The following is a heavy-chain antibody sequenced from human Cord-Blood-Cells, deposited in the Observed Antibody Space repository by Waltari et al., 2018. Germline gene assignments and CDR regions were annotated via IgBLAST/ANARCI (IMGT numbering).Heavy chain of an antibody. J-gene: IGHJ3*02. V-gene: IGHV4-61*09. CDR2: IYTSGST. D-gene: IGHD3-10*01. Sequence: QVQLQESGPGLVKPSQTLSLTCTVPGGSISSGSYYWSWIGQPAGKGLEWFGYIYTSGSTNYNPSLKSRVTISVDTSKNQFSLKLSSVTAADTAVYYCARSTYYYGSGSYYDAFDIWGQGTMVTVSS. CDR1: GGSISSGSYY. CDR3: ARSTYYYGSGSYYDAFDI.